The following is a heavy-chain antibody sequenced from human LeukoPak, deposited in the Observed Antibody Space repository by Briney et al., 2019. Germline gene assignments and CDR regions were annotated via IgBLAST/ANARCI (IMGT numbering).Heavy chain of an antibody. J-gene: IGHJ6*02. CDR2: IRGSGGST. V-gene: IGHV3-23*01. Sequence: GGSLRLSCAASGFTFSSYAMSWVRQAPGKGLEWVSAIRGSGGSTYYADSVKGRFTISRDNSKNTLYLQMNSLRAEDTAVYYCAKWDLDSSGYYRNYYYYYGMDVWGQGTTVTVSS. CDR1: GFTFSSYA. CDR3: AKWDLDSSGYYRNYYYYYGMDV. D-gene: IGHD3-22*01.